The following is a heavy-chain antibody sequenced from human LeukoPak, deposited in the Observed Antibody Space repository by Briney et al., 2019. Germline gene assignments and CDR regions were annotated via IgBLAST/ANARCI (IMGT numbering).Heavy chain of an antibody. J-gene: IGHJ4*02. CDR1: GFTFRNYA. V-gene: IGHV3-30*04. Sequence: GGSLRLSCAASGFTFRNYAMHWVRQVPGKGLEWVAVISSDESNKYYADSVKGRFTISRDNSKNTLYLQMNSLRAEDAAVYYCARDLFYYGSGAWYWGQGTLVTVSS. D-gene: IGHD3-10*01. CDR3: ARDLFYYGSGAWY. CDR2: ISSDESNK.